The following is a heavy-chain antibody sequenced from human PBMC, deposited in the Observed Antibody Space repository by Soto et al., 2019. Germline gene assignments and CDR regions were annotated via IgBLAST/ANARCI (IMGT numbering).Heavy chain of an antibody. V-gene: IGHV4-4*02. Sequence: QVLLQESGPGLVKPSGTLSLTCGVSGDSINSSNWWSWVRQPPGKGLEWIGEIYHSGTINSNPSLKSRISISLDKSKNQFSLRLNSVTAADTAVYFCASSKRPPVLLDYWGQGVLVTVSS. J-gene: IGHJ4*02. CDR1: GDSINSSNW. D-gene: IGHD1-1*01. CDR2: IYHSGTI. CDR3: ASSKRPPVLLDY.